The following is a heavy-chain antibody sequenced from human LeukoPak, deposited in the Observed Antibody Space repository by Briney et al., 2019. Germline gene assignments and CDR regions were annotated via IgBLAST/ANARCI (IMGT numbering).Heavy chain of an antibody. J-gene: IGHJ4*02. CDR1: GGSISSYY. V-gene: IGHV4-4*07. Sequence: KSSETLSLTCTVSGGSISSYYWSWIRQPAGKGLEWIGRIYTSGSTNYNPSLKSRVTISVDTSKNQFSLKLSSVTAADTAVYYCARDRDGEANWGPDLDYWGQGTLVTVSS. CDR2: IYTSGST. D-gene: IGHD7-27*01. CDR3: ARDRDGEANWGPDLDY.